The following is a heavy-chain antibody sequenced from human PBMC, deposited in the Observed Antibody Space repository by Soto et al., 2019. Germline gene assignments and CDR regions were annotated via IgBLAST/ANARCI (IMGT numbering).Heavy chain of an antibody. CDR1: GFTFNTSA. J-gene: IGHJ4*02. V-gene: IGHV3-23*01. CDR2: ISDSASST. CDR3: AKGRDSSAYYYVYYFEY. D-gene: IGHD3-22*01. Sequence: GGSLRLSCAASGFTFNTSAMSWVRQAPGKGLEWVSVISDSASSTYYADSVKGRFTISRDHSKNTLFLQMNSLRAEDTAVYYCAKGRDSSAYYYVYYFEYWGQGALVTVSS.